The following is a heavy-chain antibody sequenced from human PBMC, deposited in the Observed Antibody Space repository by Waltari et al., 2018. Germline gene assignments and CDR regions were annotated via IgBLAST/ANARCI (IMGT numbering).Heavy chain of an antibody. CDR2: IISNGGST. Sequence: EVQLVESGGGLVQPGGSLRLSCAASGFTFSNYAMHWVRQAPGKGLEYLSAIISNGGSTYYANSVEGRFTISRDNSKSTLYLQVGSLRAEDTALYYCARGGRSILEYIDYWGRGTLVTVSP. CDR1: GFTFSNYA. CDR3: ARGGRSILEYIDY. D-gene: IGHD3-3*01. J-gene: IGHJ4*02. V-gene: IGHV3-64*01.